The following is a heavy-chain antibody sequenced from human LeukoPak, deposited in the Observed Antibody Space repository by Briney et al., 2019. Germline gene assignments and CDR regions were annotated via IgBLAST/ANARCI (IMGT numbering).Heavy chain of an antibody. J-gene: IGHJ6*02. CDR2: IKQDGSEK. Sequence: GGSLRLSCAASGFTFSTYWMNWVRQAPGKGLEWVANIKQDGSEKYYVDSVKGRFTISRDNAKSSLYLQMTGLRAEDTAVYYCAIGPAAPYYYYYGMDVWGQGTTVTVSS. V-gene: IGHV3-7*01. CDR3: AIGPAAPYYYYYGMDV. D-gene: IGHD2-2*01. CDR1: GFTFSTYW.